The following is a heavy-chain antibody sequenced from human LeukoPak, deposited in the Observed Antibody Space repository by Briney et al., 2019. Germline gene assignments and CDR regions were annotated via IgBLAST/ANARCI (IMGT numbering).Heavy chain of an antibody. V-gene: IGHV3-23*01. D-gene: IGHD2-2*01. CDR1: GFTFNNYA. CDR3: AKGGEYQLPGDY. J-gene: IGHJ4*02. Sequence: PGGSLRLSCAASGFTFNNYAMSWVRQAPGKGLEWVSTISSSGANTYYADSVKGRFTISRDNSKNTLYLQTNSLRAEDTAVYYCAKGGEYQLPGDYWGQGTLVTVSS. CDR2: ISSSGANT.